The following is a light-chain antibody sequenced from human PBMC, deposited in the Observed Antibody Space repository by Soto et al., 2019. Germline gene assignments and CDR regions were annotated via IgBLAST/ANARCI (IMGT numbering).Light chain of an antibody. Sequence: EIVLTQSPGTLSLSLGERATLSCRASQSVSSSYLAWHQQKPGQAPRLLIYGASSRATGIPDRFSGSGSGTDITLTISRLEPEDFAVYYCQQYGSSPLTFGQGTRLEIK. CDR1: QSVSSSY. CDR3: QQYGSSPLT. CDR2: GAS. J-gene: IGKJ5*01. V-gene: IGKV3-20*01.